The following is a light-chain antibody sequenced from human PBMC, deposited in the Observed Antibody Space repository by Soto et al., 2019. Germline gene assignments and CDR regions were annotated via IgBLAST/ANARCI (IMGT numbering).Light chain of an antibody. J-gene: IGLJ1*01. CDR1: SSDIGGYDF. Sequence: QSALTQPPSASGSPGQSVTISCTGTSSDIGGYDFVSWYQQHPDKAPKPIIYEVNKRPSGVPDRFSGSRSGNTASLTVSGLQAEDEADYYCSPFAVSHIVFGTGTKVTVL. V-gene: IGLV2-8*01. CDR2: EVN. CDR3: SPFAVSHIV.